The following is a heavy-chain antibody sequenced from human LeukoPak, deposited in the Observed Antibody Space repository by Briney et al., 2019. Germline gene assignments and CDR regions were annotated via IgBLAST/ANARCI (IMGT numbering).Heavy chain of an antibody. V-gene: IGHV3-23*01. CDR1: GFTFSSHA. D-gene: IGHD5/OR15-5a*01. J-gene: IGHJ4*02. CDR2: TSDTGGST. CDR3: ARVRDVYGQFDY. Sequence: GGSLRLSCAASGFTFSSHAMSWIRQAPGKGLEWVSATSDTGGSTYYADSVKGRFTISRDNSKNTLYLQMDSLRAEDTAVYYCARVRDVYGQFDYWGQGTLVTVSS.